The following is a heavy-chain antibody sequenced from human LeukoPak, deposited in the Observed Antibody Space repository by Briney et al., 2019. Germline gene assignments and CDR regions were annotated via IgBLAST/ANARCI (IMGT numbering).Heavy chain of an antibody. CDR1: GFTFSSYG. CDR3: ARDDGYQPLDV. D-gene: IGHD2-2*01. V-gene: IGHV3-30*03. Sequence: GRSLRLSCAASGFTFSSYGMHWVRQAPGKGLEWVAVISYDGSNKYYADSVRGRFTISRDNSKNTLYVQMNGLRAEDTAVYYCARDDGYQPLDVWGQGTTVTVSS. J-gene: IGHJ6*02. CDR2: ISYDGSNK.